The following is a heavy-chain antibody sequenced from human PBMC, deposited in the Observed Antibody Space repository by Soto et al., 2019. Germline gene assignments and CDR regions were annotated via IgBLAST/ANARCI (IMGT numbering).Heavy chain of an antibody. CDR3: ARSAGHTFNWLDS. CDR2: MNPTSGNT. V-gene: IGHV1-8*01. CDR1: GYTFTKYD. D-gene: IGHD2-2*02. J-gene: IGHJ5*01. Sequence: QVQLVQSGAEVKTPGASVKVSCKASGYTFTKYDMNWVRQAPGQGLEWMGWMNPTSGNTGYAQKFLGRLTMIWDTAIGRAHMELSSLRNEDTAVYYCARSAGHTFNWLDSWGQGTLVTGSA.